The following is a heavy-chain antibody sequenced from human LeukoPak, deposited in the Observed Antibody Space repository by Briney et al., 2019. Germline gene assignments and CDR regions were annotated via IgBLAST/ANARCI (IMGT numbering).Heavy chain of an antibody. CDR1: GYTFTGYY. CDR3: ARDYGGSYEYYFDY. Sequence: ASVKVSCKASGYTFTGYYMHWVRQAPGQGLEWMGRINPNSGDTNYAQKFQGRVTMTRDTSISTVYMELSRLRSDDTAMYYCARDYGGSYEYYFDYWGQGTLVTVSS. D-gene: IGHD1-26*01. V-gene: IGHV1-2*06. CDR2: INPNSGDT. J-gene: IGHJ4*02.